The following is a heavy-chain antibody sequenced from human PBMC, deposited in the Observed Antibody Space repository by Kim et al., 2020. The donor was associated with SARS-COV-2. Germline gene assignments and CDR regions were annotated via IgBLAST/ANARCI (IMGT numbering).Heavy chain of an antibody. CDR1: GFTFSTSA. V-gene: IGHV3-23*01. J-gene: IGHJ6*02. Sequence: GGSLRLSCAASGFTFSTSAMFWVRQAPGKGLEWVSAISGDSAGTFYADSVKGRFTISRDNSKNTLYLQMNTLRVEDTAIYYCAKKPRYYYGMDVWGQGTTVNVSS. CDR2: ISGDSAGT. CDR3: AKKPRYYYGMDV.